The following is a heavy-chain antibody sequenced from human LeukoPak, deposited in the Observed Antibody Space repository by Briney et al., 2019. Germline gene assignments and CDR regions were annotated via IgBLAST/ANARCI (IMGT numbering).Heavy chain of an antibody. V-gene: IGHV3-48*01. D-gene: IGHD5-24*01. CDR1: GFTFSSYT. CDR2: ISSGSRSI. CDR3: AKEFRYRWLQFLDGALGDY. Sequence: GGSLRLSCVASGFTFSSYTMNWVRQAPGKGLEWVSFISSGSRSIYYADSVKGRFTISRDNAKNSLYLQMNSLRAEDTAVYYCAKEFRYRWLQFLDGALGDYWGQGTLVTVSS. J-gene: IGHJ4*02.